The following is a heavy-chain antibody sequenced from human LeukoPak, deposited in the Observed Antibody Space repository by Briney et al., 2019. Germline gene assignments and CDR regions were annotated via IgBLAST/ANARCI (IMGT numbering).Heavy chain of an antibody. CDR3: ARDDTHYGSSGSFYDAFDV. Sequence: GGSLRLSCAASGFTFNVYSMNWVRQAPGKGLEWVSFISSSLDSNIYYADSVKGRFTISRDNAKNSLYLQMNSLRAEDTAVYYCARDDTHYGSSGSFYDAFDVWGQGTMVTVSS. D-gene: IGHD3-22*01. CDR2: ISSSLDSNI. CDR1: GFTFNVYS. V-gene: IGHV3-48*04. J-gene: IGHJ3*01.